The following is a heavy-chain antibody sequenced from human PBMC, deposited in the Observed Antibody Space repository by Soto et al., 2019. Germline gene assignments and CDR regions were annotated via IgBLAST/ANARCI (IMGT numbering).Heavy chain of an antibody. V-gene: IGHV1-69*04. CDR2: IIPILGIA. CDR3: ARDLFRVAVAGRGNDY. Sequence: ASVKVSCKASGGTFSSYTISWVRQAPGQGLEWMGRIIPILGIANYAQKFQGRVTITADKSTSTAYMELSSLRSEDTAVYYCARDLFRVAVAGRGNDYWGQGTLVTVSS. D-gene: IGHD6-19*01. CDR1: GGTFSSYT. J-gene: IGHJ4*02.